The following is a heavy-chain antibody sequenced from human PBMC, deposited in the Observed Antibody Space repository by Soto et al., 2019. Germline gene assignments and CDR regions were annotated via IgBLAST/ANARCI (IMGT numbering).Heavy chain of an antibody. CDR3: ARGPTMQLAGVTPLFFDY. J-gene: IGHJ4*02. Sequence: ESGGGLVQPGGSLRLSCAASGFTFSSYSMNWVRQAPGKGLEWVSYISSSSSTIYYADSVKGRFTISRDNAKNSLYLQMNSLRDEDTAVYYCARGPTMQLAGVTPLFFDYWGQGTLVTVSS. D-gene: IGHD6-6*01. CDR2: ISSSSSTI. CDR1: GFTFSSYS. V-gene: IGHV3-48*02.